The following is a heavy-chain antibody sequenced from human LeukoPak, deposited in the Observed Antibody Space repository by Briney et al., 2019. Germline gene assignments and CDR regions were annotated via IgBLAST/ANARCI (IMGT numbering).Heavy chain of an antibody. CDR1: GGSSSGYY. CDR3: ARGLRVYGGLRLYYYYGMDV. Sequence: ASETLSLTCAVYGGSSSGYYWSWIRQPPGKGLEWIGEINHSGSTNYNPSLKSRVTISVDTSKNQFSLKLSSVTGADTAVYYCARGLRVYGGLRLYYYYGMDVWGQGTTVTVSS. CDR2: INHSGST. V-gene: IGHV4-34*01. D-gene: IGHD4-17*01. J-gene: IGHJ6*02.